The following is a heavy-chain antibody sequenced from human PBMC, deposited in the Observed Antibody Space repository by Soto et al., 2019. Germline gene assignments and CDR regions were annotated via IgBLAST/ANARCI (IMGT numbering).Heavy chain of an antibody. CDR1: GFTFSSYG. CDR3: ARDRYCSGGSCRPSVFDP. D-gene: IGHD2-15*01. Sequence: GGSLRLSCAASGFTFSSYGMHWVRQAPGKGLEWVAVIWYDGSNKYYADSVKGRFTISRDNSKNTLYLQMNSLRAEDTAVYYCARDRYCSGGSCRPSVFDPWGQGTLVTV. J-gene: IGHJ5*02. V-gene: IGHV3-33*01. CDR2: IWYDGSNK.